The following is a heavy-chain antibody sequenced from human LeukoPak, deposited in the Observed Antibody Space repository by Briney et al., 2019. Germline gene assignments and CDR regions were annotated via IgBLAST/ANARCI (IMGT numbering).Heavy chain of an antibody. Sequence: GGSLRLSCAASGFTFNDHNMHWVRQPPGKGLEWVSLFSWDGYTTYYADSVKGRFTISRDNSKNPLYLQMNRLRPEDTALYYCTKVNRAYSSSSSLNFDSWGQGTLVTVSS. V-gene: IGHV3-43*01. D-gene: IGHD6-6*01. J-gene: IGHJ4*02. CDR3: TKVNRAYSSSSSLNFDS. CDR2: FSWDGYTT. CDR1: GFTFNDHN.